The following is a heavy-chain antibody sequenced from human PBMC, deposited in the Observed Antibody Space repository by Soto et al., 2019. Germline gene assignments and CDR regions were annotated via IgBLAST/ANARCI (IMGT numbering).Heavy chain of an antibody. CDR2: TYHSGRT. J-gene: IGHJ4*02. CDR1: GDSLTNGTYY. CDR3: AREDRPGISYFDL. Sequence: GPGPFTPSETLSLTCTVSGDSLTNGTYYWSWIRQPPGKGLEWIGYTYHSGRTHYNPSLKSRITMSVDMSESQFSLKLSSVTAADTAVYYCAREDRPGISYFDLWGQGSLVTVSS. D-gene: IGHD3-3*02. V-gene: IGHV4-31*03.